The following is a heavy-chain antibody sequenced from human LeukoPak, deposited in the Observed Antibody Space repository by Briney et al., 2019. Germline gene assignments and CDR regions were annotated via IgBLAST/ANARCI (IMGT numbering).Heavy chain of an antibody. CDR3: VRDQYSVSYYYWYFDL. CDR1: GGSVSSGSYY. Sequence: NPSETLSLTCTVSGGSVSSGSYYWSWIRQPPGKGLEWFRYIYYSGSTNYNPSLKSRVTISVDTSKNQFSLKLSSVTAADTAVYYCVRDQYSVSYYYWYFDLWGRGTLVTVSS. CDR2: IYYSGST. V-gene: IGHV4-61*01. D-gene: IGHD1-26*01. J-gene: IGHJ2*01.